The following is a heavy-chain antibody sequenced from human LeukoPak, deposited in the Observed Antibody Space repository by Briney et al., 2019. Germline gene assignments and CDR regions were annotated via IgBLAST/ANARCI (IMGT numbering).Heavy chain of an antibody. Sequence: SQTLSLTCAISGDSVSSNSAAWNWIRQSPSRGLEWLGRTYYRSKWYNDYAVSVKSRITINPDTSKNQFSLQLNSVTPEDTAVYYCARDLFFGYCSGGSCYDYYYYYMDVWGKGTTVTVSS. CDR3: ARDLFFGYCSGGSCYDYYYYYMDV. CDR1: GDSVSSNSAA. D-gene: IGHD2-15*01. CDR2: TYYRSKWYN. J-gene: IGHJ6*03. V-gene: IGHV6-1*01.